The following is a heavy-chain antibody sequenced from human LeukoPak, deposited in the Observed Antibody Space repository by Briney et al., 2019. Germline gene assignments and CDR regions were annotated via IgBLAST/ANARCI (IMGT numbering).Heavy chain of an antibody. CDR1: GGSVSSGSYY. Sequence: SETLSLTCTVSGGSVSSGSYYWSWIRQPPGKGLEWIGYIYYSGSTNYNPSLKSRVTISVDTSKNQSSLKLSSVTAADTAVYYCARGSSGWYFDYWGQGTLVTVSS. D-gene: IGHD6-19*01. V-gene: IGHV4-61*01. J-gene: IGHJ4*02. CDR2: IYYSGST. CDR3: ARGSSGWYFDY.